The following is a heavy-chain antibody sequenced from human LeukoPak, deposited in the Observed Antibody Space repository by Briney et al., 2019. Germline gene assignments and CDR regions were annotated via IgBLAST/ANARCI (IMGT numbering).Heavy chain of an antibody. D-gene: IGHD2-2*01. Sequence: GWSLRLSCAASGFTVSSNYMSWVRQAPGKGLEWVSVIYGGGSTYYEDFVSGRFTISRDNSKNTLYLQMNSLRAEDTAVYYCARGGMIVPVDWGQGTLVTVSS. CDR2: IYGGGST. CDR1: GFTVSSNY. V-gene: IGHV3-53*01. CDR3: ARGGMIVPVD. J-gene: IGHJ4*02.